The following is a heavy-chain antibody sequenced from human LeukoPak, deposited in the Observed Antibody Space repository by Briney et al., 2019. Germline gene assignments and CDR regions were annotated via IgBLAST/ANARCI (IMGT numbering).Heavy chain of an antibody. CDR1: GYSISSGYY. V-gene: IGHV4-38-2*02. Sequence: SETLSLTCTVSGYSISSGYYWGWIRQPPGKGLEWIGSIYHSGSTYYNPSLKSRVTISVDTSKNQFSLKLSSVTAADTAVYYCARGRDIVLMVYAPGPWFDPWGQGTLVTVSS. J-gene: IGHJ5*02. CDR3: ARGRDIVLMVYAPGPWFDP. D-gene: IGHD2-8*01. CDR2: IYHSGST.